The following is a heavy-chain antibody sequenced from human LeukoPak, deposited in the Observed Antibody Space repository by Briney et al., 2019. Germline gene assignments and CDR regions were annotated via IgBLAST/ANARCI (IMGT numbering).Heavy chain of an antibody. CDR2: VSGSGDGT. D-gene: IGHD3-3*01. Sequence: PAGGSLRLSCAASGFTFTSYAMGWVRQAPGKGLEWVSSVSGSGDGTYYADSVKGRFTVSRDNSRNTLYLQMNSLRVEDTAIYYCAKDARFTPFDAFDVWGQGTMVTVSS. J-gene: IGHJ3*01. V-gene: IGHV3-23*01. CDR3: AKDARFTPFDAFDV. CDR1: GFTFTSYA.